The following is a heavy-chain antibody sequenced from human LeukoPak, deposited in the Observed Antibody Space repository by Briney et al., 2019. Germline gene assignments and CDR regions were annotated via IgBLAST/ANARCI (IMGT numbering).Heavy chain of an antibody. Sequence: GASVKVSCKASGYTFTGYYMRWVRQAPGQGLEWMGWFNPNSGGTNYAQKFQGRVTMTRDTSISTAYMELSRLRSDDTAVYYCARGEVRYYYGSGSPQDNDYWGQGTLVTVSS. V-gene: IGHV1-2*02. CDR3: ARGEVRYYYGSGSPQDNDY. CDR2: FNPNSGGT. CDR1: GYTFTGYY. D-gene: IGHD3-10*01. J-gene: IGHJ4*02.